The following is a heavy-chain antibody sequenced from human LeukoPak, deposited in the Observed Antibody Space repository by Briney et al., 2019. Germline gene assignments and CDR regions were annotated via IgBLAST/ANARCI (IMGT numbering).Heavy chain of an antibody. V-gene: IGHV1-18*01. CDR1: GYTFTSYG. CDR2: ISAYNGNT. D-gene: IGHD3-10*01. Sequence: ASVKVSCKASGYTFTSYGISWVRQAPGQGLEWMGWISAYNGNTNYAQKLQGRVTMTTDTSTSTAYMELRSLRSEDTAVYYCARGLRFGVPLAVGYWGQGTLVTVSS. J-gene: IGHJ4*02. CDR3: ARGLRFGVPLAVGY.